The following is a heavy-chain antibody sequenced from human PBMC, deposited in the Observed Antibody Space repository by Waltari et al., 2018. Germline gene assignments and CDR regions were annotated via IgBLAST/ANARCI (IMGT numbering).Heavy chain of an antibody. CDR3: ARNTGSYSTPGDY. CDR1: GGTFSSYA. V-gene: IGHV1-69*04. Sequence: QVQLVQSGAEVKKPGSSVKVSCKASGGTFSSYAISWVRPAPGQGLEWMGGIIPILGIANYEQKFQGRVTITADESTSTAYMELSSLRSEDTAVYYCARNTGSYSTPGDYWGQGTLVTVSS. J-gene: IGHJ4*02. CDR2: IIPILGIA. D-gene: IGHD6-13*01.